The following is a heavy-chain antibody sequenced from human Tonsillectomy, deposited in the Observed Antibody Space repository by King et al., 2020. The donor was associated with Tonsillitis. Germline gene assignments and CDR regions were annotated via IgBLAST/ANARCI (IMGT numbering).Heavy chain of an antibody. J-gene: IGHJ6*02. CDR2: ISSSDSTI. CDR3: ARDKIGITMTFAGVDV. Sequence: VQLVESGGGLVQPGGSLRLSCVASGFPFSSYSMNWVRQAPGKGLEWISDISSSDSTINYADSVKGRFTISRDNAKKSLYLQMSSLRAEDTAVYYCARDKIGITMTFAGVDVWGQGTTVTVSS. D-gene: IGHD3-22*01. CDR1: GFPFSSYS. V-gene: IGHV3-48*01.